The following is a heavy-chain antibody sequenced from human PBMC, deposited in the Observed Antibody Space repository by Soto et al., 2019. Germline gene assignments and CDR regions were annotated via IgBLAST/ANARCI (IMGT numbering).Heavy chain of an antibody. CDR3: ARHGPIAAAGTVFDY. D-gene: IGHD6-13*01. V-gene: IGHV4-59*08. Sequence: SETLSLTCTVSGGSISNYYWSWIRQPPGKGLEWIGYIYYSGSTRYNPSLKSRVTISVDTSKNQSSLKLSSVTAADTAVYYCARHGPIAAAGTVFDYWGQGTLVTISS. J-gene: IGHJ4*02. CDR2: IYYSGST. CDR1: GGSISNYY.